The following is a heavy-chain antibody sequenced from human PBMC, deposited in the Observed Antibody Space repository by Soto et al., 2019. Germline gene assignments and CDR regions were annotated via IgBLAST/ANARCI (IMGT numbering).Heavy chain of an antibody. Sequence: PSETLSLTCAVYVGSFSGYYWSWIRQPPGKGLEWIGEINHSGSTNYNPSLKSRVTISVDTSKNQFSLRLSSVTAADTAVYYCARGLGGSGSYYTRYYYYYMDVWGEGTTVTVSS. CDR3: ARGLGGSGSYYTRYYYYYMDV. D-gene: IGHD3-10*01. V-gene: IGHV4-34*01. CDR1: VGSFSGYY. J-gene: IGHJ6*03. CDR2: INHSGST.